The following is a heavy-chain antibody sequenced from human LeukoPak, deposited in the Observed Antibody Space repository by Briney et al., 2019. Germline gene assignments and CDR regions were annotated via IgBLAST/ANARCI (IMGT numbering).Heavy chain of an antibody. D-gene: IGHD6-13*01. J-gene: IGHJ1*01. CDR1: GYSFIDYY. V-gene: IGHV1-2*02. Sequence: ASVKVSCKTSGYSFIDYYIHWVRQAPGQGLEWMGWINSNSADTNYAQNFQGRVTMTRDTSISTAYMELSRLRSDDTALYYCARIGISARGTNFHHWGQGTLVTASS. CDR2: INSNSADT. CDR3: ARIGISARGTNFHH.